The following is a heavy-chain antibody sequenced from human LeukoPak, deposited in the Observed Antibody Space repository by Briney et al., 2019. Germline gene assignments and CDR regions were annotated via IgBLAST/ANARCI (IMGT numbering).Heavy chain of an antibody. D-gene: IGHD3-9*01. Sequence: SETLSLTCTVSGGSISSYYWGWIRQPPGKGLEWIGSIYYSGSTYYNPSLKSRVTISVDTSKNQFSLKLSSVTAADTAVYYCARQGGYGVYDILLAFDYWGQGTLVTVSS. J-gene: IGHJ4*02. V-gene: IGHV4-39*01. CDR3: ARQGGYGVYDILLAFDY. CDR1: GGSISSYY. CDR2: IYYSGST.